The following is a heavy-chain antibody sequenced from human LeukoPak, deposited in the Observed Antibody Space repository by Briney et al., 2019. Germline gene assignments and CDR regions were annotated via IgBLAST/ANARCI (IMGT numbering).Heavy chain of an antibody. CDR1: GGTFSSYA. D-gene: IGHD1-26*01. Sequence: SVKVSCKASGGTFSSYAISWVRQAPGQGLEWMGGIIPIFGTANYAQKFQGRVTITADKSTSTAYMELSSLRSEDTAVYYCAKDRSIGTYYTFDHWGQGTLVTVSS. CDR3: AKDRSIGTYYTFDH. CDR2: IIPIFGTA. V-gene: IGHV1-69*06. J-gene: IGHJ4*02.